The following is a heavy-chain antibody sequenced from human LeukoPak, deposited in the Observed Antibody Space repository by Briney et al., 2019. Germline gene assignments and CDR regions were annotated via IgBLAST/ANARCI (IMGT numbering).Heavy chain of an antibody. V-gene: IGHV4-39*07. CDR2: IYYSGST. D-gene: IGHD1-26*01. Sequence: SETLSLTCTVSGGSISSSSYYWGWIRQPPGKGLEWIGSIYYSGSTYYNPSLKSRVTISVDTSKNQFSLKLSSVTAADTAVYYCARGGGSYYYYYYMDVWGKGTTVTISS. CDR3: ARGGGSYYYYYYMDV. CDR1: GGSISSSSYY. J-gene: IGHJ6*03.